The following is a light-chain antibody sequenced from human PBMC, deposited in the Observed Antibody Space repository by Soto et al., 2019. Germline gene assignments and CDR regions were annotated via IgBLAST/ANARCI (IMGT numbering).Light chain of an antibody. CDR3: QEFNTWT. CDR1: QSISRW. CDR2: KAS. V-gene: IGKV1-5*03. J-gene: IGKJ1*01. Sequence: DIQMTQSPSTLSASVGDRVTITCRTSQSISRWLAWYQQKPRKVPKLLIYKASNLESGVPSRFSGSGSGTEFSLTISSLQPDDFATYYCQEFNTWTFGQGTKVDIK.